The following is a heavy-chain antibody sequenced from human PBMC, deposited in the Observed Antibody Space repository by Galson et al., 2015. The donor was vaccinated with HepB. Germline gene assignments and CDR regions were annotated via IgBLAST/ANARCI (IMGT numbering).Heavy chain of an antibody. J-gene: IGHJ4*02. CDR1: GFTFSSYG. Sequence: SLRLSCAASGFTFSSYGMSWVRQAPGKGLEWVSSISGSGDSTNYTDSVKCRFTISRDNSKTTVYLQMNSLTDEDKAVYYCAPYPRPRSTWYFDSWGQGTLVTVSS. CDR3: APYPRPRSTWYFDS. D-gene: IGHD6-13*01. CDR2: ISGSGDST. V-gene: IGHV3-23*01.